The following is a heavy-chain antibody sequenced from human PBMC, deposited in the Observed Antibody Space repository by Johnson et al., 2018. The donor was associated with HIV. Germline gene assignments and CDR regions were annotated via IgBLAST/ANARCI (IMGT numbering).Heavy chain of an antibody. V-gene: IGHV3-15*01. CDR2: VKSISDGGTA. D-gene: IGHD1-1*01. CDR3: TTGLSWNDAFHI. CDR1: GFTFSDAW. J-gene: IGHJ3*02. Sequence: EVQLMESGGDLVQPGGSLRLSCAASGFTFSDAWMNWVRQAPGKGLEWVGRVKSISDGGTADYAAPVRGRFTISSDTSENTLYLQMNSLKTEDTALYYCTTGLSWNDAFHIWAQGTMVTVSS.